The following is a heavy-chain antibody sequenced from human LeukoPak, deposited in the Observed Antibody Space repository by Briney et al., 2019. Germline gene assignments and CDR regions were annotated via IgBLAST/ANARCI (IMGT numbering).Heavy chain of an antibody. CDR1: GYTFTSYG. V-gene: IGHV1-18*01. CDR2: ISANNGDT. Sequence: ASVKLSCKASGYTFTSYGITWVRQAPGQGPEWMGWISANNGDTRYAEKFQDRVAMTTDTSTSTAYMELRSLRSDDTAVYYCARDRGIAATGYSYFDYWGQGTLVTVSS. D-gene: IGHD6-13*01. CDR3: ARDRGIAATGYSYFDY. J-gene: IGHJ4*02.